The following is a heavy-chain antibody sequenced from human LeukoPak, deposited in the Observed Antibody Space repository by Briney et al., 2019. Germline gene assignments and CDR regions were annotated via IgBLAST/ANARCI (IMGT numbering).Heavy chain of an antibody. Sequence: EASVKVSCKASGGTFSSYAISWVRQAPGQGLEWMGRIIPILGIANYAQKFQGRVTITADKSTSTAYMELSSLRSEDTAVYYCARLSQDRSTYYYDSSGPYGGVLWFDYWGQGTLVTVSS. J-gene: IGHJ4*02. D-gene: IGHD3-22*01. CDR1: GGTFSSYA. CDR3: ARLSQDRSTYYYDSSGPYGGVLWFDY. V-gene: IGHV1-69*04. CDR2: IIPILGIA.